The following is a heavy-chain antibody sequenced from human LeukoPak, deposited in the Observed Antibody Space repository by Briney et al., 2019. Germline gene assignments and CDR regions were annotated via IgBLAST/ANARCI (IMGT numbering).Heavy chain of an antibody. V-gene: IGHV1-18*01. J-gene: IGHJ3*02. Sequence: ASVKVSCKASRYTFTTYSISWVRQAPGQGREWMGWISAYNGKTNSAQKFQGRVTMTTDTSTSTAYMELRSLRSDDTAVYYCAREEGAPIAAANIWGLGTMVTVSS. CDR1: RYTFTTYS. D-gene: IGHD6-13*01. CDR2: ISAYNGKT. CDR3: AREEGAPIAAANI.